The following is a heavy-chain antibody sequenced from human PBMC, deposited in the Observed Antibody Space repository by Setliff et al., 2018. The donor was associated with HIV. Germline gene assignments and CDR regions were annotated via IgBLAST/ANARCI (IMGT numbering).Heavy chain of an antibody. J-gene: IGHJ3*02. CDR2: VYSSGST. Sequence: PSETLSLTCTVSGGSIGIRSYFWGWIRQPPGKGLEWIGSVYSSGSTYYNPSLRSRVTASVDTSKDQFSLRLSSVTVADTAVYYCASGQWLEHAFDIWGQGTVVTVSS. CDR3: ASGQWLEHAFDI. D-gene: IGHD6-19*01. CDR1: GGSIGIRSYF. V-gene: IGHV4-39*01.